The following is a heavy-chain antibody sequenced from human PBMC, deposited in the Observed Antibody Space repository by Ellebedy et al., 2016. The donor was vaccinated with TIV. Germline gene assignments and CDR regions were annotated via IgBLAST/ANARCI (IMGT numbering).Heavy chain of an antibody. Sequence: ETLSLTCAVYSGSFSGYRWSWIRQPPGKGLEWVASISVQGVYVYYADSVRGRFTFSRDDASNSLFLEMTGLSAYDTAVYYCVRDLGSSSVSWGQGTLVTVSS. V-gene: IGHV3-21*01. D-gene: IGHD7-27*01. CDR3: VRDLGSSSVS. CDR2: ISVQGVYV. J-gene: IGHJ5*02. CDR1: SGSFSGYR.